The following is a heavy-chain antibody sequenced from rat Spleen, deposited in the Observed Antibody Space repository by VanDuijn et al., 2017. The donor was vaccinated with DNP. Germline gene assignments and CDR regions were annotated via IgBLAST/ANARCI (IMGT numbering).Heavy chain of an antibody. V-gene: IGHV2S8*01. CDR3: ARYYGYNYYAMDA. J-gene: IGHJ4*01. CDR2: ISSGGNT. CDR1: GFSLTNYG. Sequence: QVQLRESGLGLVQPSQTLSLTCTVSGFSLTNYGVSWVRQPPGKGLEWISAISSGGNTYYNSGLKSRLSISRDTSKSQVFLKMNSLQTEDTAMYFCARYYGYNYYAMDAWGQGTSVTVSS. D-gene: IGHD1-9*01.